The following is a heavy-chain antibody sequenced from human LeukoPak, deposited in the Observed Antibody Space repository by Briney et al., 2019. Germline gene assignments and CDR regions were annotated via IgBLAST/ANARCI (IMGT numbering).Heavy chain of an antibody. Sequence: PSETLSLTCAVYGGSFSGYYWSWIRQPPGKGLEWIGEINHSGSTNYNPSLKSRVTISVDTSKNQFSLKLSSVTAADTAVYYCARHGKFWSGYFSPYYYYYMDVWGKGTTVTVSS. CDR2: INHSGST. CDR1: GGSFSGYY. CDR3: ARHGKFWSGYFSPYYYYYMDV. J-gene: IGHJ6*03. V-gene: IGHV4-34*01. D-gene: IGHD3-3*01.